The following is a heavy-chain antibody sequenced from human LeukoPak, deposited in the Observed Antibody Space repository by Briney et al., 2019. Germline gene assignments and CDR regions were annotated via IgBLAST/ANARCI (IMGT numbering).Heavy chain of an antibody. V-gene: IGHV4-59*01. J-gene: IGHJ4*02. Sequence: SETLSLTCTVSGGSISSYYWSWIRQPPGKGLEWIGYIYYSGSTNYNPPLKSRVTISVDTSKNQFSLKLSSVTAADTAVYYCAGGLYDSSGYYPTSSPFDYWGQGTLVTVSS. CDR1: GGSISSYY. CDR2: IYYSGST. D-gene: IGHD3-22*01. CDR3: AGGLYDSSGYYPTSSPFDY.